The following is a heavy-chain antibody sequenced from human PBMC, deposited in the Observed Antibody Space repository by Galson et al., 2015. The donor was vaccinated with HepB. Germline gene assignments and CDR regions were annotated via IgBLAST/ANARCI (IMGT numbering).Heavy chain of an antibody. J-gene: IGHJ4*02. CDR3: ARARWYSSGWYASYYFDY. V-gene: IGHV3-13*05. Sequence: SLRLSCAASGFTFSSYDMHWVRQATGKGLEWVSAIGTAGDPYYPGSVKGRFTISRENAKNSLYLQMNSLRAGDTAVYYCARARWYSSGWYASYYFDYWGQGTLVTVSS. CDR2: IGTAGDP. D-gene: IGHD6-19*01. CDR1: GFTFSSYD.